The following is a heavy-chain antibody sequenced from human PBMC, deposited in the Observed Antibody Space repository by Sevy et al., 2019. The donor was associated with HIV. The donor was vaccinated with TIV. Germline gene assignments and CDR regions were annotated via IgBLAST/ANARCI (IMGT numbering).Heavy chain of an antibody. CDR1: GDSIISSHW. D-gene: IGHD6-25*01. Sequence: SETLSLTCTVSGDSIISSHWWSWFRQTPGKGLEWIGDMYHRGTTNYNPSLKTRVIISVDKSKNQFFLKLTSVTAADTAVYYCAAAAGTDILGYYFDSWGQGSSVTVSS. V-gene: IGHV4-4*02. J-gene: IGHJ4*02. CDR2: MYHRGTT. CDR3: AAAAGTDILGYYFDS.